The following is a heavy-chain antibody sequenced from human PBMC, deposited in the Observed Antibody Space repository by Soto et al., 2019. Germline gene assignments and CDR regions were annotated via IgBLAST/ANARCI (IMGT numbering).Heavy chain of an antibody. V-gene: IGHV3-9*01. J-gene: IGHJ6*03. CDR1: GFTFDDYA. Sequence: GGSLRLSCAASGFTFDDYAMHWVRQAPGKGLEWVSGISWNSGSIGYADSVKGRFTISRDNAKNSLYLQMNSLRAEDTALYYCAKATYYYGSGSYYYMDVWGKGTTVTVSS. CDR2: ISWNSGSI. D-gene: IGHD3-10*01. CDR3: AKATYYYGSGSYYYMDV.